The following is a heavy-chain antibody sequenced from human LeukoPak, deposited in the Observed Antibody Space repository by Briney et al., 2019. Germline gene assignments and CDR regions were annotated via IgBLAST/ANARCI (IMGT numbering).Heavy chain of an antibody. V-gene: IGHV4-34*01. CDR3: ARGSSSGRDGYNYLVDY. D-gene: IGHD5-24*01. CDR2: IHQSGNT. CDR1: DGSFSGYY. Sequence: ASETLSLTCAVYDGSFSGYYWNWIRQPPGKGLEWIGEIHQSGNTNYNPSLKSRLTISVDTSKNQFSLKLSSVTAADTAVYYCARGSSSGRDGYNYLVDYWGQGTLVTVSS. J-gene: IGHJ4*02.